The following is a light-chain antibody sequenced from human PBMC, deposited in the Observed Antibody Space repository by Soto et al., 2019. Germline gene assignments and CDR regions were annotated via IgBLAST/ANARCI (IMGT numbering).Light chain of an antibody. Sequence: QTVVTQEPSFSVSPGGTVTLTCGLTSDSVSTSYYASWYQQTPGQTPRMLIYSTNTRSSGVPDRFSGSILGNKAALTITGAQADDESEDYCVLYMGSGFWVFGGGTKVT. CDR3: VLYMGSGFWV. CDR1: SDSVSTSYY. J-gene: IGLJ3*02. V-gene: IGLV8-61*01. CDR2: STN.